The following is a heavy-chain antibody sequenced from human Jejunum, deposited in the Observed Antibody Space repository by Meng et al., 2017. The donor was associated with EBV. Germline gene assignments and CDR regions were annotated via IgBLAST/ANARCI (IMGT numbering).Heavy chain of an antibody. CDR3: ARVRPGGGWFDP. CDR2: INTNTGYP. CDR1: GYTVPSSG. Sequence: VQLVQSGAEVQNPGASVKSSCKASGYTVPSSGINWGRKAPGQGLEWMGWINTNTGYPTYAQDFTGRFVFSLATSVSTAYLQITSLSTEDNAVYYCARVRPGGGWFDPWGQGTLVTVSS. V-gene: IGHV7-4-1*02. D-gene: IGHD2-8*02. J-gene: IGHJ5*02.